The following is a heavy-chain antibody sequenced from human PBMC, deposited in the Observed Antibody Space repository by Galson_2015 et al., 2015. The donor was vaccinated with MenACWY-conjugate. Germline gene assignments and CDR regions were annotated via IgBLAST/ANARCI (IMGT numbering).Heavy chain of an antibody. CDR1: GFTFSSYW. Sequence: SLRLSCAASGFTFSSYWMHWVRQTPGKGLVWVARLNADGASINYADSVQGRFTISRDNAKNTLYLQMNSLRAEDTAAYYCARLGGNYRTTSHFDYWGQGTLVTVSS. D-gene: IGHD1-26*01. CDR3: ARLGGNYRTTSHFDY. CDR2: LNADGASI. V-gene: IGHV3-74*01. J-gene: IGHJ4*02.